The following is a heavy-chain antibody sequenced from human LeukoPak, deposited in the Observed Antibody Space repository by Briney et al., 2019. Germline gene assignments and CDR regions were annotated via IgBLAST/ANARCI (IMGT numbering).Heavy chain of an antibody. Sequence: GGSLRLSCAASGFTFSSYAMSWVRQAPGKGPEWVSAISGSGGSTYYADSVKGRFTISRDNSKNTLYLQVNSLRAEDTAVYYCAKETDYFGSGSYSSNWGQGTLVTVSS. CDR2: ISGSGGST. D-gene: IGHD3-10*01. J-gene: IGHJ4*02. CDR3: AKETDYFGSGSYSSN. CDR1: GFTFSSYA. V-gene: IGHV3-23*01.